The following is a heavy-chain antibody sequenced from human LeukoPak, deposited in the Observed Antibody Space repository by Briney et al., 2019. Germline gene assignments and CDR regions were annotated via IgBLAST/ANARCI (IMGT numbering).Heavy chain of an antibody. Sequence: PSETLSLTCAVSGGSISSGGYYWSWIRQHPGKGLEWIGYIYYSGSTNYNPSLKSRVTMSVDTSKNQFSLKLSSVTAADTAVFYCARENSGSYREFDYWGQGTLVTVSS. CDR3: ARENSGSYREFDY. CDR1: GGSISSGGYY. V-gene: IGHV4-31*11. CDR2: IYYSGST. J-gene: IGHJ4*02. D-gene: IGHD1-26*01.